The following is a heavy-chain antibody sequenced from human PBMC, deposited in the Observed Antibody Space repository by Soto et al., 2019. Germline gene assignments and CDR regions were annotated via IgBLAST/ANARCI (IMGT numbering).Heavy chain of an antibody. Sequence: PSQTLSLTCAISGDSVSSNSAAWNWIRQSPSRGLERLGGTYYRSKWYNDYAVSVKSRITINSDTSKNKFSLQLNSVTPEDTAVYYCARAGDDDFWSGYTGMDVWGQGTMVTVSS. J-gene: IGHJ6*02. D-gene: IGHD3-3*01. CDR1: GDSVSSNSAA. CDR3: ARAGDDDFWSGYTGMDV. CDR2: TYYRSKWYN. V-gene: IGHV6-1*01.